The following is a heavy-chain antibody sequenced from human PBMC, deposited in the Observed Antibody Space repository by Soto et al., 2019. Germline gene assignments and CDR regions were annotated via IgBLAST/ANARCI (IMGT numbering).Heavy chain of an antibody. CDR2: INPSGGST. CDR3: ARDDWNRPPRFDY. CDR1: GYTFTSYY. D-gene: IGHD1-1*01. Sequence: ASVKVSCKASGYTFTSYYMHWVRQAPGQGLEWMGIINPSGGSTTYAQKFQGRVTMTRDTSTSTVYMELSSLRSEDTAVYYCARDDWNRPPRFDYWGQGTLVTVS. V-gene: IGHV1-46*01. J-gene: IGHJ4*02.